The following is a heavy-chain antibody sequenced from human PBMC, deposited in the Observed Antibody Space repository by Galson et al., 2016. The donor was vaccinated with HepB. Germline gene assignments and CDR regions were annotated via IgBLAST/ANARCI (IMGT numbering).Heavy chain of an antibody. CDR1: GYSFGSYW. CDR3: SPHEPGYRGGFDDYFYSIDV. CDR2: IYPGDSDT. D-gene: IGHD3-9*01. V-gene: IGHV5-51*01. J-gene: IGHJ6*03. Sequence: QSGAEVKKPGESLKISCKASGYSFGSYWIGWLRQMPGKGLEWMGIIYPGDSDTKYSPSFRGQVTISVDKSISTAYLQWSSLKASDSATYYCSPHEPGYRGGFDDYFYSIDVWGKGTTVTVSS.